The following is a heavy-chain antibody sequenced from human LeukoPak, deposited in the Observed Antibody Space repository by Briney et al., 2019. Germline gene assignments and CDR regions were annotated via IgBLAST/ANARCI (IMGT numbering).Heavy chain of an antibody. CDR1: GFSFSSDT. Sequence: GGSLTLSCAASGFSFSSDTMNWVRQAPGKGLEWVSHIGTNSSTVYYADSVKARFNISRDNDKNSLYLQMSGLRDEDTAVYYCAREMGTTSDSWGQGTLVTVSS. V-gene: IGHV3-48*02. J-gene: IGHJ4*02. CDR2: IGTNSSTV. D-gene: IGHD1-7*01. CDR3: AREMGTTSDS.